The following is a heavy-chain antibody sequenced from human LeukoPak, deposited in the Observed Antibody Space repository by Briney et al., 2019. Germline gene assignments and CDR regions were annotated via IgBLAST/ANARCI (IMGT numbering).Heavy chain of an antibody. J-gene: IGHJ6*04. V-gene: IGHV3-7*03. CDR2: IRQDGSEK. CDR3: VRDCSSASLSSGCYYAMDV. CDR1: GFTFNDYW. Sequence: GGSLRLSCAASGFTFNDYWMTWVRQAPGKGLEWVAHIRQDGSEKYYVDSLKGRFTISRDNAKNSLFLQMNSLRAEDTAVYYCVRDCSSASLSSGCYYAMDVWGKGTTVTVSS. D-gene: IGHD2-2*01.